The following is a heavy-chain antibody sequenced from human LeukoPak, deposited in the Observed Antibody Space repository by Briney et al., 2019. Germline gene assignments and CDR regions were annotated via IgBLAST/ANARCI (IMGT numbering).Heavy chain of an antibody. CDR3: ARESPNDSSGYKRANWFDP. V-gene: IGHV4-4*07. CDR2: IYTSGST. J-gene: IGHJ5*02. Sequence: SDTLYLTCTVSDGCISRYCRCWIRQPDGKGLEWIGRIYTSGSTNYNPSLKSRVTMSVDTSKNQFSLKLSSVTAADTAVYYCARESPNDSSGYKRANWFDPWSQGTLVTVSS. D-gene: IGHD3-22*01. CDR1: DGCISRYC.